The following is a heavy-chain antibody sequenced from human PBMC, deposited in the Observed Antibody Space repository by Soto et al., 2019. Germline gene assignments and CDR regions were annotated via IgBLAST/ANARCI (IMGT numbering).Heavy chain of an antibody. J-gene: IGHJ5*02. V-gene: IGHV4-31*03. CDR2: ISYTGRT. D-gene: IGHD6-6*01. CDR3: ARGSFSSSSSWFDP. Sequence: SETLSLSCSVSGGSISSDANFWSWIRQLPGRGLEWIGYISYTGRTYYTPSLNSRLTISLDTSKNLFSLRLSAVTAADTAVYFCARGSFSSSSSWFDPWVQGTLVTVSS. CDR1: GGSISSDANF.